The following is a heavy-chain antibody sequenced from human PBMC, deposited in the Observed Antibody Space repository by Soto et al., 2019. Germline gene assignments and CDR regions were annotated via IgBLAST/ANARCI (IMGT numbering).Heavy chain of an antibody. D-gene: IGHD6-13*01. CDR1: GYSISSGYY. CDR3: ARVAPWYSSTYGTYYFDY. CDR2: IYHSGST. J-gene: IGHJ4*02. Sequence: ETLSLTFTVSGYSISSGYYWGWIRQPPGKGLEWIGSIYHSGSTYYNPSLKSRVTISVDTSKNQFSLKLSSVTAADTAVYYCARVAPWYSSTYGTYYFDYWGQGTLVTVSS. V-gene: IGHV4-38-2*02.